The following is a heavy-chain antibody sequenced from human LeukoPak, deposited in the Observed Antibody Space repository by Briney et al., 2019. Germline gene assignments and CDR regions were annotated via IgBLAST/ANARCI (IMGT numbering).Heavy chain of an antibody. D-gene: IGHD5-18*01. CDR1: GFTFSSYW. CDR3: AGDRLGTATPSDY. Sequence: PGGSLRLSCAASGFTFSSYWMSWVRQAPGKGLEWVANIKQDGSEKYYVDSVKGRFTISRDNAKNSLYLQMNSLRAEDTAVYYCAGDRLGTATPSDYWGQGTLVTVSS. CDR2: IKQDGSEK. J-gene: IGHJ4*02. V-gene: IGHV3-7*01.